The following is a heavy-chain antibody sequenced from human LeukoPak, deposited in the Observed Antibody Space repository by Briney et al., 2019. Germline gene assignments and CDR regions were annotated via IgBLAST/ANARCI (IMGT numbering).Heavy chain of an antibody. Sequence: SETLSLTCAVYGGSFSGYYWSWIRQPPGKGPEWIGEINHSGSTNYNPSLKSRVTISVDTSKNQFSLKLSSVTAADTAVYYCQISHYDSSGYYPYYFDYWGQGTLVTVSS. CDR1: GGSFSGYY. CDR3: QISHYDSSGYYPYYFDY. CDR2: INHSGST. J-gene: IGHJ4*02. V-gene: IGHV4-34*01. D-gene: IGHD3-22*01.